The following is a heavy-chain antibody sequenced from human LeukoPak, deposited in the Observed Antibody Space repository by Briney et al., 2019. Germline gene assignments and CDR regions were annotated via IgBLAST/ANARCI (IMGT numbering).Heavy chain of an antibody. J-gene: IGHJ4*02. Sequence: PGGSLRLSCAASGFTFSSYSMNWARQAPGKGLEWVSYISSSSSTIYYADSVKGRFTISRDNAKNSLYLQMNSLRAEDTAVYYCARGYCSGGSCYFDYWGQGTLVTVSS. V-gene: IGHV3-48*01. D-gene: IGHD2-15*01. CDR2: ISSSSSTI. CDR1: GFTFSSYS. CDR3: ARGYCSGGSCYFDY.